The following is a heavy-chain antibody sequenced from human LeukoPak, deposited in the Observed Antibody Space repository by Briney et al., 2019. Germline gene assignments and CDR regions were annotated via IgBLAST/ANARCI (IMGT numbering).Heavy chain of an antibody. CDR1: GFTFSSFG. CDR3: AKGVVKATVVTSFDY. Sequence: GGSLRLSCAASGFTFSSFGMHWVRQAPGKGLEWVAVISYDGSNEYYADSVKGRFTISRDNSKNTLYLQMNSLRAEDTAVYYCAKGVVKATVVTSFDYWGQGTLVTVSS. V-gene: IGHV3-30*18. D-gene: IGHD4-23*01. J-gene: IGHJ4*02. CDR2: ISYDGSNE.